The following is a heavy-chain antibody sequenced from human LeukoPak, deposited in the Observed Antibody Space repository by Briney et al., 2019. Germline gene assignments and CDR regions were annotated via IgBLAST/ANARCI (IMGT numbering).Heavy chain of an antibody. CDR2: ISGSGGST. Sequence: GGSLRLSCAASGFTFSSYAMSWVRQAPGKGLEWVSAISGSGGSTYYADSVKGRFTISRDESKDTLYLQIFTLRAEDTGFYYCATHYDSSGYYYFDYWGQGTLVTVSS. V-gene: IGHV3-23*01. D-gene: IGHD3-22*01. CDR3: ATHYDSSGYYYFDY. J-gene: IGHJ4*02. CDR1: GFTFSSYA.